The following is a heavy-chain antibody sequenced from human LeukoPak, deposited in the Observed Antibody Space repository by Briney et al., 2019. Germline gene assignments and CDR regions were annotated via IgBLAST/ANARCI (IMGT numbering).Heavy chain of an antibody. J-gene: IGHJ1*01. D-gene: IGHD6-19*01. CDR2: IYDIVNT. CDR1: GGSIRSYS. Sequence: SETLSLTCAVSGGSIRSYSWSWIRQSPGKGLEWIAYIYDIVNTNYNPSLKRRVTVSVDTSKNQFSLKLSSVTAADTAVYYCAGGYSSGWYASRAQITWGQGTLVTVSS. CDR3: AGGYSSGWYASRAQIT. V-gene: IGHV4-59*01.